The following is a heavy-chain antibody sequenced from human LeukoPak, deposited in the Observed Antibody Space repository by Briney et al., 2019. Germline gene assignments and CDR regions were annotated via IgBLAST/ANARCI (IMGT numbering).Heavy chain of an antibody. V-gene: IGHV1-8*01. CDR3: ARGSRLWVTLNNWFGP. CDR2: MNPNSGNT. D-gene: IGHD5-18*01. CDR1: GYTFTSYD. J-gene: IGHJ5*02. Sequence: ASVKVSCKASGYTFTSYDINWVRQATGQGLEWMGWMNPNSGNTGYAQKFQGRVTMTRNTSISTAYMELSSLRSEDTAVYYCARGSRLWVTLNNWFGPWGQGTLVTVSS.